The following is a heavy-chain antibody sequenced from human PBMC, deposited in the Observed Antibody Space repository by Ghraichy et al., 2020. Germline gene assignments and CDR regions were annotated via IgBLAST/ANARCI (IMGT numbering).Heavy chain of an antibody. J-gene: IGHJ6*03. V-gene: IGHV4-59*01. CDR3: ARVKQQLDYYYYCMDV. CDR2: IYYSGST. CDR1: GGSISSYY. D-gene: IGHD6-13*01. Sequence: LTCTVSGGSISSYYWSWIRQPPGKGLEWIGYIYYSGSTNYNPSLKSRVTISVDTSKNQFSLKLSSVTAADTAVYYCARVKQQLDYYYYCMDVWGKGTTVTVSS.